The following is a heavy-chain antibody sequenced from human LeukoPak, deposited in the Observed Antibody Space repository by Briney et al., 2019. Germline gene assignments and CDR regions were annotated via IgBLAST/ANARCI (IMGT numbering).Heavy chain of an antibody. CDR3: ARQGLYYYDSSGPDAFDI. J-gene: IGHJ3*02. D-gene: IGHD3-22*01. Sequence: PSETLSLTCTVSGASISSTSYYWSWIRQPAGKGLEWIGRIYANGGTTYNPSLKSQVTISLDTSTNQLSLNLRSVTAADTAVYYCARQGLYYYDSSGPDAFDIWGQGTMVTVSS. CDR2: IYANGGT. V-gene: IGHV4-61*02. CDR1: GASISSTSYY.